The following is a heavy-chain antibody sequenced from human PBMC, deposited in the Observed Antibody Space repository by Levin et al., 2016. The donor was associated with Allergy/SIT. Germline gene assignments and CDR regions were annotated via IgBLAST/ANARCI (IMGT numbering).Heavy chain of an antibody. CDR2: ISSTSNTK. CDR3: TRDTIRSWYEDF. D-gene: IGHD6-13*01. V-gene: IGHV3-48*01. J-gene: IGHJ4*02. Sequence: WIRQPPGKGLEWLSYISSTSNTKYYAGSVRGRFTISRDNGKNSLFLQMNSLRAEDTAVYYCTRDTIRSWYEDFWGQGTLVTVSS.